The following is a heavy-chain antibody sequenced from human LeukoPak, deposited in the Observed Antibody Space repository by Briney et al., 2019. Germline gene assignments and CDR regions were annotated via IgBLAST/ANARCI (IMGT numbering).Heavy chain of an antibody. D-gene: IGHD2-2*02. CDR3: ARHYISYYYYMDV. CDR1: GGSISSYY. V-gene: IGHV4-4*09. CDR2: IYTSGST. J-gene: IGHJ6*03. Sequence: SETLSLTCTVSGGSISSYYWSWIRQPPGKGLEWIGYIYTSGSTNYNPSLKSRVTISVDTSKNQFSLKLSSVTAADTAVYYCARHYISYYYYMDVWGKGPRSPSP.